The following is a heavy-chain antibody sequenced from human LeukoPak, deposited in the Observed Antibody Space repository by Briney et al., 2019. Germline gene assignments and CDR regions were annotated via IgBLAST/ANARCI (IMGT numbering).Heavy chain of an antibody. D-gene: IGHD5-24*01. CDR3: ARRDGYGAYDI. CDR2: IYPGDSDT. V-gene: IGHV5-51*01. Sequence: GESLEISFQGSGYRFTSYWIGWVRPMPGKGLEWMGIIYPGDSDTRYSPSFQGQVTISTDKSISTAYLQWSSLKASDTAMYYCARRDGYGAYDIWGQGTMVTVSS. CDR1: GYRFTSYW. J-gene: IGHJ3*02.